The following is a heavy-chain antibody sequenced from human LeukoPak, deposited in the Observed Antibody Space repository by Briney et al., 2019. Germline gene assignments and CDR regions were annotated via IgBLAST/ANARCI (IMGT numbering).Heavy chain of an antibody. V-gene: IGHV3-11*04. CDR3: AGKGYGDYFFDC. CDR1: GFTFSDYY. J-gene: IGHJ4*02. Sequence: GGSLRLSCAASGFTFSDYYMSWIRQAPGKGLEWVSYISSSGSTIYYADSVKGRFTISRDNAKNSLYLQMDSLSAEDTAVYYCAGKGYGDYFFDCWGQGTLVTVSS. CDR2: ISSSGSTI. D-gene: IGHD4-17*01.